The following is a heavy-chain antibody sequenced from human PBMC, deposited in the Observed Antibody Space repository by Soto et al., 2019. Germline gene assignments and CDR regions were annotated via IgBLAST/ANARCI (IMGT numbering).Heavy chain of an antibody. J-gene: IGHJ6*02. CDR1: GYNFTSYY. CDR3: ARDMGRHIVVVTAIRPDYGMDG. CDR2: INPNGGNT. D-gene: IGHD2-21*02. V-gene: IGHV1-46*04. Sequence: ASVKVSCTASGYNFTSYYIHWVRQAPGQGLEWIGLINPNGGNTTYAQKLKDRVIVTRGIPTTTVYRYLSSLRSEDTALYYCARDMGRHIVVVTAIRPDYGMDGWGQGSMVTVSS.